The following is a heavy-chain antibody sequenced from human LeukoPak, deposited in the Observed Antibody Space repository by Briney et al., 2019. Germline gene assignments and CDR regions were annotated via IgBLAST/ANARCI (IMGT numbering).Heavy chain of an antibody. J-gene: IGHJ4*02. V-gene: IGHV3-74*01. CDR1: GFSFSGHW. Sequence: GGSLRLSCAASGFSFSGHWMHWARQLPGKGLVWVSRISPTGSTTSYADSVKGRFTVSRDNAKNTLYLQVNNLRAEDAAVYYCARGPSSNWSGLDFWGQGTLLTVSS. CDR2: ISPTGSTT. CDR3: ARGPSSNWSGLDF. D-gene: IGHD6-13*01.